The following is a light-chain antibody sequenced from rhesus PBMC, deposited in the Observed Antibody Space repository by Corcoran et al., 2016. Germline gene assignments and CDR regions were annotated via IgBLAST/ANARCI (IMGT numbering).Light chain of an antibody. CDR3: QQYINLPFT. CDR2: YAN. V-gene: IGKV1-32*01. CDR1: QGISGY. J-gene: IGKJ3*01. Sequence: DIQMTQSPSSLSASVGDRVTITCRASQGISGYLNWYQQKPGKAPKLQFHYANRLESWVPSRFSGSGSGTEFTLLISSLLPEDFSTYYYQQYINLPFTFGPGTKLDIK.